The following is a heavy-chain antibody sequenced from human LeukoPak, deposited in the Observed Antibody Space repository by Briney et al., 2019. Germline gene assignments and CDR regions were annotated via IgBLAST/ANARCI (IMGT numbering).Heavy chain of an antibody. CDR1: GFTFRTYA. CDR2: MSYDGKAK. V-gene: IGHV3-30*04. J-gene: IGHJ4*02. Sequence: GGSLRLSCAASGFTFRTYAIHWVRQAPGKGLEWVAAMSYDGKAKFYTDAVKGRFTISRDNSKNTMYLQMNNLRVEDTAVYYCARDGDTAIRGVNFNYWGQGTLVTVSS. D-gene: IGHD3-10*01. CDR3: ARDGDTAIRGVNFNY.